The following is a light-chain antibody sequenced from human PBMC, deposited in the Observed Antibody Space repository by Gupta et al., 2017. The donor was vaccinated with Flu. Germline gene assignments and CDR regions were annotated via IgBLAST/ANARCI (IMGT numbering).Light chain of an antibody. V-gene: IGKV2-28*01. CDR2: LGS. Sequence: DIVITQSPLSLLVTPGEPASISCRSSQSLLHSNGYNYLDWYLQKPGQSPQLLIYLGSNRASGVPDRFSGSGSGTDFTLKISRVEAEDVGVYYCMQALQTPLTFGGGTKVEIK. J-gene: IGKJ4*01. CDR3: MQALQTPLT. CDR1: QSLLHSNGYNY.